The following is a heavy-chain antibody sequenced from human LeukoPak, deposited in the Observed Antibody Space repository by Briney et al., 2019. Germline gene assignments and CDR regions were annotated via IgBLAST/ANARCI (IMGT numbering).Heavy chain of an antibody. V-gene: IGHV1-69*13. J-gene: IGHJ4*02. CDR1: GYTFTSYY. CDR3: ARDGDTYYDILTGYPTFDY. D-gene: IGHD3-9*01. CDR2: IIPIFGTA. Sequence: SVKVSCKASGYTFTSYYMHWVRQAPGQGLEWMGGIIPIFGTANYAQKFQGRVTITADESTSTAYMELSSLRSEDTAVYYCARDGDTYYDILTGYPTFDYWGQGTLVTVSS.